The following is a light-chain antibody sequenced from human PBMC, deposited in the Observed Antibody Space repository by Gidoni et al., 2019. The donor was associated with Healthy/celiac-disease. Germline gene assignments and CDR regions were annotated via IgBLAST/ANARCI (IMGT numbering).Light chain of an antibody. CDR1: SSDVGGYNY. V-gene: IGLV2-14*01. Sequence: QSALTQPASVSGSPGPSITISCTGTSSDVGGYNYVSWYQQHPGKAPKLMIYDVSNRPSGVSNRFSGSKSDNTASLTISGLQAEVEADYYCSSYTSSSTYVFGTGTKVTVL. CDR3: SSYTSSSTYV. J-gene: IGLJ1*01. CDR2: DVS.